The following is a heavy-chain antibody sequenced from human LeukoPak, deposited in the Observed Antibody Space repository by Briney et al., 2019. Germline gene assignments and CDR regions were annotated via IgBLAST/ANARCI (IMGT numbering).Heavy chain of an antibody. D-gene: IGHD3-10*01. J-gene: IGHJ4*02. CDR3: AKGLSSDTYYDY. CDR1: GSTFSSYA. Sequence: GGSLRLSCAASGSTFSSYAMSWVRQAPGKGLEWVSAISGSGGSTYYADSVKGRFTISRDNSKNTLYLQMNSLRAEDTAVYYCAKGLSSDTYYDYWGQGTLVTVSS. CDR2: ISGSGGST. V-gene: IGHV3-23*01.